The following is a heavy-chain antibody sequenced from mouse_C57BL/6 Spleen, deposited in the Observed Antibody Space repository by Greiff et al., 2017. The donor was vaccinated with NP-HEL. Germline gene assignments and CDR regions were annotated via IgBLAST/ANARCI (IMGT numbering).Heavy chain of an antibody. V-gene: IGHV1-61*01. J-gene: IGHJ2*01. CDR2: IYPSDSET. CDR1: GYTFTSYW. Sequence: VQLQQPGAELVRPGSSVKLSCKASGYTFTSYWMDWVKQRPGQGLEWIGNIYPSDSETHYNQKFKDKATLTVDKSSSTAYLQLSSLTSEDSAVYYGAREGGDSSGYVDYWGQGTTLTVSS. D-gene: IGHD3-2*02. CDR3: AREGGDSSGYVDY.